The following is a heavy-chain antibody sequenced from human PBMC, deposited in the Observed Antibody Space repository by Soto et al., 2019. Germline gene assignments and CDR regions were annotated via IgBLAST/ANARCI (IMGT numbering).Heavy chain of an antibody. CDR1: RFTLTRYS. J-gene: IGHJ4*02. CDR3: ARESEDLTSNFDY. Sequence: GGSLRLSCAASRFTLTRYSMNWVRQAPGKGLEWVSSISSTTNYIYYGDSMKGRFTISRDNAKNSLYLEMNSLRAEDTAVYYCARESEDLTSNFDYWGQGTLVTVSS. CDR2: ISSTTNYI. V-gene: IGHV3-21*06.